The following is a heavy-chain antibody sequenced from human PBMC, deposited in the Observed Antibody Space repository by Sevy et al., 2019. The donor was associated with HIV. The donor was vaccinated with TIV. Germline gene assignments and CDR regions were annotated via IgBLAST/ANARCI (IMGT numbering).Heavy chain of an antibody. V-gene: IGHV3-11*01. CDR3: ARGRNILTGYYRQPDY. J-gene: IGHJ4*02. D-gene: IGHD3-9*01. CDR1: GFTFSDYY. Sequence: GGSLRLSCAASGFTFSDYYMSWIRQAPGKGLEWVSYISSSGSPIYYADSVKGRFTISRDNAKNSLYLQMNSLRAEDTAVYYCARGRNILTGYYRQPDYWGQGTLVTVSS. CDR2: ISSSGSPI.